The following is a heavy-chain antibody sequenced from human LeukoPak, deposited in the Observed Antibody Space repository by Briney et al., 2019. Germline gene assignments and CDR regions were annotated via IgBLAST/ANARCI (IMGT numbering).Heavy chain of an antibody. Sequence: PGGSLRLSCAASGFTFSSCGIHWVRQAPGEGLEWVAVIWYDGTNKYYADSVKGRFTISRDNSKNTVYLQMNSLRAEDTAVYYCAKDRGDGYKGFDYWGQGTLVTVSS. J-gene: IGHJ4*02. CDR1: GFTFSSCG. V-gene: IGHV3-33*06. D-gene: IGHD5-24*01. CDR3: AKDRGDGYKGFDY. CDR2: IWYDGTNK.